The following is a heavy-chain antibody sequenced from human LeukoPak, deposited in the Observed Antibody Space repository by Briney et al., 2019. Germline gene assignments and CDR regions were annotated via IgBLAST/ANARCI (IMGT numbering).Heavy chain of an antibody. V-gene: IGHV1-69-2*01. CDR2: VDPEDGET. Sequence: ASVKVSCKVSGYTFTDYYMHWVQQAPGKGLEWMGLVDPEDGETIYAEKFQGRVTITADTSTDTAYMELSSLRSEDTAAYYCATLGVTDIVVVPAAIQDGDYWGQGTLVTVSS. CDR1: GYTFTDYY. D-gene: IGHD2-2*02. CDR3: ATLGVTDIVVVPAAIQDGDY. J-gene: IGHJ4*02.